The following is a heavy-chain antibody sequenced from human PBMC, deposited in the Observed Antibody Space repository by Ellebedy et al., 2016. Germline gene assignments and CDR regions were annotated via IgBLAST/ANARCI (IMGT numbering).Heavy chain of an antibody. J-gene: IGHJ6*03. D-gene: IGHD4-17*01. Sequence: GESLKISCAASGATLSKYWMHWVRQVPGKGLVCVARISSDGTKTTYADSVKGRFTISRDNAKNRLYLQMNRLRVEDTAVYFCASVYGDRDSNFYYYMDVWGKGTTVTVSS. CDR2: ISSDGTKT. CDR1: GATLSKYW. V-gene: IGHV3-74*01. CDR3: ASVYGDRDSNFYYYMDV.